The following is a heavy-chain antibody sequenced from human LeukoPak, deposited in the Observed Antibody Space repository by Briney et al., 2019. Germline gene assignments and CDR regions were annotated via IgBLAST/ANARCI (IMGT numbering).Heavy chain of an antibody. V-gene: IGHV3-30*18. CDR3: AKERFSSSSALNY. J-gene: IGHJ4*02. Sequence: GGSLRLSCAASGFAFRTYGMHWVRQTPGEGLEWVAVISSNGNNKDYADSVKGRFTISRDNSRSTLYLQMNSLRPEGTAVYYCAKERFSSSSALNYWGQGTLVTVSS. CDR2: ISSNGNNK. D-gene: IGHD6-6*01. CDR1: GFAFRTYG.